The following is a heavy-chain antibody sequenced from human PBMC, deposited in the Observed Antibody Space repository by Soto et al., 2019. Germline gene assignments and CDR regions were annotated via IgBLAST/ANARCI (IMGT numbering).Heavy chain of an antibody. V-gene: IGHV1-18*01. CDR3: ARGGYYDSSGSRNYHYYGMDA. Sequence: QVQLVQSGPEVKKPGASVKVSCKASGYTFTSYGISWVRQAPGQGLEWMGWISPYDDNTNYAQNLPGRVTMTTDTSTRTAYMELRSLRSDDTAVYYCARGGYYDSSGSRNYHYYGMDAWGQGTTVTVS. CDR2: ISPYDDNT. D-gene: IGHD3-22*01. CDR1: GYTFTSYG. J-gene: IGHJ6*02.